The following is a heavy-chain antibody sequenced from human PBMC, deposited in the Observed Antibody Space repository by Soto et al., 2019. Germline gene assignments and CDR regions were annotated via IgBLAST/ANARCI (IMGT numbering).Heavy chain of an antibody. CDR1: GFTFSNYW. V-gene: IGHV3-7*01. J-gene: IGHJ4*02. CDR2: INEDGSEN. CDR3: ARDLFDY. Sequence: GESVRRSYAASGFTFSNYWMNWVRQAPGKGLEWVANINEDGSENYFVDSAKGRFTISRDNAKNSLYLQMSSLRAEDTAVYYCARDLFDYWGQGT.